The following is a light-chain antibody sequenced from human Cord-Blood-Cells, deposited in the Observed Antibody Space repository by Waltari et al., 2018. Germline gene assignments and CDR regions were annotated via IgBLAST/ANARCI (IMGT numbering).Light chain of an antibody. J-gene: IGLJ3*02. CDR2: GNS. CDR3: QSYDSSLSGWV. CDR1: SSNIGSGYD. V-gene: IGLV1-40*01. Sequence: QSVLTQPLSVSGAPGQRVTISCTGSSSNIGSGYDVQWYQQLPGTAPKLLIYGNSNRTSGVPDRFSGSKSRTSASLAITGLQAEDEADYYCQSYDSSLSGWVFGGGTKLTVL.